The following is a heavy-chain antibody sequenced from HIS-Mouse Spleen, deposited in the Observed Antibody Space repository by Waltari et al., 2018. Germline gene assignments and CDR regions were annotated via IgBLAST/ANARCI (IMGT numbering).Heavy chain of an antibody. J-gene: IGHJ4*02. D-gene: IGHD6-19*01. V-gene: IGHV2-70*15. Sequence: QVTLRESGPALVKPTQTLTLTCPFPGFSPSPSGMCVSWIRPPPGTALESLARIDWDDDKYYSTSLKTRLTISKDTSKNQVVLTMTNMDPVDTATYYCARIAEGYSSGWYAFDYWGQGTLVTVSS. CDR2: IDWDDDK. CDR1: GFSPSPSGMC. CDR3: ARIAEGYSSGWYAFDY.